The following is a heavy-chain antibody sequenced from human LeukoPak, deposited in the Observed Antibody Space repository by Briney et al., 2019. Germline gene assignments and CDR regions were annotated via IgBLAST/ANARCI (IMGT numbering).Heavy chain of an antibody. Sequence: ASVKVSCKASGYTFTDYYRHWVRQAPGQGLEWMGWINPDSGGTNNAQKFQGRVTMTRDTSISTAYVELSRLRSDDTAVYYCARTFYDTLDSDAFDFWGQGTMVIVSS. CDR1: GYTFTDYY. CDR2: INPDSGGT. J-gene: IGHJ3*01. CDR3: ARTFYDTLDSDAFDF. V-gene: IGHV1-2*02. D-gene: IGHD2/OR15-2a*01.